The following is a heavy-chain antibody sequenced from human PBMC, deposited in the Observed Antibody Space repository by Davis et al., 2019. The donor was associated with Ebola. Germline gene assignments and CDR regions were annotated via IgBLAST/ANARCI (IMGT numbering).Heavy chain of an antibody. D-gene: IGHD4-17*01. J-gene: IGHJ2*01. CDR1: GVTFRSNW. Sequence: GESLKISCAASGVTFRSNWMQWVRQAPGKGLVWVSRINSDGSFTSYADSVKGRFTVSRDNSENMVYLQMSTLRAEDTAVYYCARHINGDFWYFDLWGRGTRVTVSS. CDR2: INSDGSFT. CDR3: ARHINGDFWYFDL. V-gene: IGHV3-74*01.